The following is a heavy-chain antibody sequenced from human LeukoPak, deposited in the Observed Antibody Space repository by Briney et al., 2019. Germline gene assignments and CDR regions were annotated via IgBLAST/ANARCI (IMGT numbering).Heavy chain of an antibody. CDR1: GFTFSNFG. CDR2: ISSSSSYI. D-gene: IGHD3-22*01. CDR3: ARGVDYYDSSGDAFDI. V-gene: IGHV3-21*01. J-gene: IGHJ3*02. Sequence: GGSLRLSCVVSGFTFSNFGMHWVRQAPGKGLEWVSSISSSSSYIYYADSVKGRFTISRDNAKNSLYLQMNSLRAEDTAVYYCARGVDYYDSSGDAFDIWGQGTMVTVSS.